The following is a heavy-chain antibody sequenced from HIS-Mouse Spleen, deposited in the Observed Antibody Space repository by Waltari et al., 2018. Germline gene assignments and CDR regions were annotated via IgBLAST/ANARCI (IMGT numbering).Heavy chain of an antibody. J-gene: IGHJ2*01. Sequence: QLQLQESGPGLVKPSETLSLTCTVSGGSISSSSYYWGWIRQPPGKGLEWIGSIYYSGSTSYNPSLKSQVNISVDTSKNQFSLKLSSVTAADTAVYYCAREIPYSSSWYDWYFDLWGRGTLVTVSS. CDR3: AREIPYSSSWYDWYFDL. D-gene: IGHD6-13*01. V-gene: IGHV4-39*07. CDR2: IYYSGST. CDR1: GGSISSSSYY.